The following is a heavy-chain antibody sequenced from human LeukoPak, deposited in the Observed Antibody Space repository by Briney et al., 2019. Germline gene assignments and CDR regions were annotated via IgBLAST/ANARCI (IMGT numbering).Heavy chain of an antibody. J-gene: IGHJ4*02. Sequence: GSLRLXXAASGFTFSSYAMSWVRQAPGKGLEWVSAISGSGGSTCYADSVKGRFTISRDNSKNTLYLQMNSLRAEDTAVYYCAKAIVVVPAAIGYFDYWGQGTLVTVSS. V-gene: IGHV3-23*01. CDR1: GFTFSSYA. CDR2: ISGSGGST. CDR3: AKAIVVVPAAIGYFDY. D-gene: IGHD2-2*02.